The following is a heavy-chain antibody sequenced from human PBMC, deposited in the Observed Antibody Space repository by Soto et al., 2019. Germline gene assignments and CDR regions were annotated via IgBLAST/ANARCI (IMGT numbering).Heavy chain of an antibody. CDR1: GFTFSSYS. Sequence: LRLSCAASGFTFSSYSMNWVRQAPGKGLEWVSSISSTYIYYADSIKGRFTSSRDNAKNLLYLQMNSLRAEDTAVYYCARDSSGPPDYWGQGTLVTVSS. J-gene: IGHJ4*02. CDR3: ARDSSGPPDY. CDR2: ISSTYI. V-gene: IGHV3-21*01. D-gene: IGHD6-19*01.